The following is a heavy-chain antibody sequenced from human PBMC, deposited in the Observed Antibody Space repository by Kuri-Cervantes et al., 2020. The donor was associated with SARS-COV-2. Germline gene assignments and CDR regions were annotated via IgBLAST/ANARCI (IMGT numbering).Heavy chain of an antibody. CDR1: GFTFSSYA. CDR2: ISGSGGST. D-gene: IGHD3-10*01. Sequence: CAASGFTFSSYAMSWVRQAPGKGLEWVSAISGSGGSTYYADSVKGRFTISRDNSKNTLYLQMNSLRAEDTAVYYCAKTTMVQGVIISGWIDYWGQGTLVTVSS. CDR3: AKTTMVQGVIISGWIDY. V-gene: IGHV3-23*01. J-gene: IGHJ4*02.